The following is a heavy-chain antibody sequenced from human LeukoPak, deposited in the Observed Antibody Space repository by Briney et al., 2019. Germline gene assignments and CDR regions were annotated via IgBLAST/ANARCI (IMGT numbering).Heavy chain of an antibody. J-gene: IGHJ4*02. V-gene: IGHV4-34*01. CDR2: INHTGST. CDR3: ARMGAPPDY. Sequence: PSETLSLTCAVYGGSFSGYYWSWIRQPPGKGLEWIGEINHTGSTNYNPSLKSRVTISVDTSKNQFSLKLSSVTAADTAVYYCARMGAPPDYWGQGTLVTVSS. CDR1: GGSFSGYY. D-gene: IGHD1-26*01.